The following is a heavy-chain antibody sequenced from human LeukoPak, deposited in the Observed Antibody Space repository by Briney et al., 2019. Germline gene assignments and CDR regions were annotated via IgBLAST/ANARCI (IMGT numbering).Heavy chain of an antibody. CDR3: ARGDHYCSGGSCYHGVLDY. V-gene: IGHV4-34*01. CDR1: GGSFSGYY. J-gene: IGHJ4*02. D-gene: IGHD2-15*01. CDR2: INHSGST. Sequence: PSETLSLTCAVYGGSFSGYYWSGIRQPPGKGLEWIGEINHSGSTNYNPSLKSRVTISVDTSKNQFSLKLSSVTAADTAVYYCARGDHYCSGGSCYHGVLDYWGQGTLVTVSS.